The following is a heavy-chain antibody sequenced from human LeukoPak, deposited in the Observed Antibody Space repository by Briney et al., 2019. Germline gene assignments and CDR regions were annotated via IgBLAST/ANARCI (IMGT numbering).Heavy chain of an antibody. CDR1: GFTFSSYS. CDR3: ASSGRDGTGFDY. J-gene: IGHJ4*02. V-gene: IGHV3-21*01. D-gene: IGHD6-25*01. CDR2: ISSSSSYI. Sequence: GGSLRLSCAASGFTFSSYSMNWVRQAPGKGLEWVSSISSSSSYIYYADSVKGRFTISRDNAKNSLYLQMNSLRAEDTAVYYCASSGRDGTGFDYWGQGTLVTVSS.